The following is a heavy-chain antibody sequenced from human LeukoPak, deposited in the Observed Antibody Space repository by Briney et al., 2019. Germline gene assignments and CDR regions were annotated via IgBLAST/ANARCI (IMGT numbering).Heavy chain of an antibody. V-gene: IGHV1-18*04. CDR2: ISPYNANT. D-gene: IGHD2-2*01. Sequence: ASVKVSCKASGYTFTGYYMHWVRQAPGQGLEWMGWISPYNANTNYAQKLQGRVTMTTDTSTSTAYMELRSLRSDDTAVYYCARDYCSSTSCYFDYWGQGTLVTVSS. CDR3: ARDYCSSTSCYFDY. CDR1: GYTFTGYY. J-gene: IGHJ4*02.